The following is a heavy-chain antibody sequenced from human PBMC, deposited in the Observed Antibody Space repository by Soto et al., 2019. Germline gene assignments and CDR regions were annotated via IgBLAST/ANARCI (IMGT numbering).Heavy chain of an antibody. V-gene: IGHV6-1*01. J-gene: IGHJ5*01. CDR3: AIVDQSSATIIDS. CDR2: TYYRSKWYY. D-gene: IGHD1-26*01. Sequence: SQTLSLNCAITGDSVSSYSAGWSWVRQSPSRGLEWLGRTYYRSKWYYEYAVSVRGRITINPDTSKNQYSLQLNSVTPEDTAVYFCAIVDQSSATIIDSWSLGDAVTVSA. CDR1: GDSVSSYSAG.